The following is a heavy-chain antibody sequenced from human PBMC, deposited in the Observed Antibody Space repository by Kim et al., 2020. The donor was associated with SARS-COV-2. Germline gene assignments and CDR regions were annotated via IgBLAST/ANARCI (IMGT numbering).Heavy chain of an antibody. CDR1: GYTFTSYA. CDR3: ARGYGSGSSGRYYYYYGMDV. D-gene: IGHD3-10*01. V-gene: IGHV7-4-1*02. CDR2: INTNTGNP. Sequence: ASVKVSCKASGYTFTSYAMNWVRHAPGQGLEWMGWINTNTGNPTYAQGFTGRFVFSLDTSVSTAYLQISSLKAEDTAVYYCARGYGSGSSGRYYYYYGMDVWGQGTTVTVSS. J-gene: IGHJ6*02.